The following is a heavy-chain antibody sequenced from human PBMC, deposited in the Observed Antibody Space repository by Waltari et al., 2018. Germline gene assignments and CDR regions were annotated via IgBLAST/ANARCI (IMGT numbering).Heavy chain of an antibody. CDR1: GGSIHSSSYY. D-gene: IGHD3-3*01. CDR2: IYYSGST. V-gene: IGHV4-39*07. J-gene: IGHJ4*02. Sequence: QLQLPESGPGLVKPSETLSLPCTVSGGSIHSSSYYWGWVRQPPGQGLEWSGSIYYSGSTYYNPSLKSRVTISVDTSKNHFSLKLSSVTAADTAVYYCARARGTIFGVVISSFDYWGQGTLVTVSS. CDR3: ARARGTIFGVVISSFDY.